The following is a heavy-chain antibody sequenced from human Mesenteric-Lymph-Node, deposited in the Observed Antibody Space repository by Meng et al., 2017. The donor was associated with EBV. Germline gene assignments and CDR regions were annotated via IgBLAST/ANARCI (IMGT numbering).Heavy chain of an antibody. D-gene: IGHD3-9*01. J-gene: IGHJ4*02. Sequence: QMQRQESGPGSVEPSGTLSFICAGSGGSISTTNWLSWVRQSPGKGLEWIGEIYHRGNNNYNPSLMSRAAISADTSKNQFSLKLNSVTAADTAVYYCARAGGLTGFPHGAFDLWSPGTLVTVSS. V-gene: IGHV4-4*02. CDR2: IYHRGNN. CDR3: ARAGGLTGFPHGAFDL. CDR1: GGSISTTNW.